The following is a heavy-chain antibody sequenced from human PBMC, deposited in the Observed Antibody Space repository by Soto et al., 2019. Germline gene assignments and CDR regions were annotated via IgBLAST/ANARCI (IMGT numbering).Heavy chain of an antibody. CDR1: GGSISSYY. D-gene: IGHD4-17*01. Sequence: SETLSLTCTVSGGSISSYYWSWIRQPPGKGLEWIGYIYYSGSTNYNPSLKSRVTISVDTSKNQFSLKLSSVTAADTAVYYCARSHDYGDYVAYCGQGTLVTVSS. J-gene: IGHJ4*02. CDR3: ARSHDYGDYVAY. V-gene: IGHV4-59*01. CDR2: IYYSGST.